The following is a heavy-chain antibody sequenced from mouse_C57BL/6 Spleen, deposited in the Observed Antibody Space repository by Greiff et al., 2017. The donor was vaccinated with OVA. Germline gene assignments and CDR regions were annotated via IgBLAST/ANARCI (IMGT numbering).Heavy chain of an antibody. CDR2: INPNNGGT. CDR3: ASTVVAPRTMDD. V-gene: IGHV1-22*01. CDR1: GYTFTDYN. D-gene: IGHD1-1*01. Sequence: EVQLQQSGPELVKPGASVKMSCKASGYTFTDYNMHWVKQSHGKSLEWIGYINPNNGGTSYNQKFKGKATLTVNKSSSTAYMELRSLTSEDSAVYDCASTVVAPRTMDDWGQGTSVTVSS. J-gene: IGHJ4*01.